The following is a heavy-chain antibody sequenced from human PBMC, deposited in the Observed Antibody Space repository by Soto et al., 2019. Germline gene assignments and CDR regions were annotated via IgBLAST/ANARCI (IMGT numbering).Heavy chain of an antibody. J-gene: IGHJ4*02. CDR1: GFTFSSYG. V-gene: IGHV3-33*01. D-gene: IGHD2-2*01. Sequence: VQLVESGGGVVQPGKSLRLSCAASGFTFSSYGIHWVRQAPGKGLEWLGVIWYDGGNKYYADSVKGRFTLSRDNSMNTVFLHMNRLRAEDTAVYYCAREMDEIRHCSSTTCPVGVDYWGQGSLVTVSS. CDR2: IWYDGGNK. CDR3: AREMDEIRHCSSTTCPVGVDY.